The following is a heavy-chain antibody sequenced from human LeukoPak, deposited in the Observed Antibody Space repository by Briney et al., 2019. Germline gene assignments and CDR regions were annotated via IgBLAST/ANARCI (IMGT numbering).Heavy chain of an antibody. CDR2: INPNSGGT. D-gene: IGHD1-26*01. V-gene: IGHV1-2*02. Sequence: ASVKVSCKASGYTFTSYYMHWVRQAPGQGLEWMGWINPNSGGTNYAQKFQGRVTMTRDTSISTAYMELSRLKSDDTAVYYCARDLSGSYTEFDYWGQGTLVTVSS. J-gene: IGHJ4*02. CDR3: ARDLSGSYTEFDY. CDR1: GYTFTSYY.